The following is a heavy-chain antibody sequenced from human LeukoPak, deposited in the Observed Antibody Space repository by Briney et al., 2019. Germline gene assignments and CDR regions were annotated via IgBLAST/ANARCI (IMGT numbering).Heavy chain of an antibody. CDR1: GFTLNTYW. J-gene: IGHJ4*02. Sequence: GGSLRLSCAASGFTLNTYWMSWVRQAPGKGLEWVANIKQDGSEKYYVDSVKGRFTISRDNAKNSLHLQMNSLRVEDTAVYYCARGGGDFWSGYYPSWFDYWGQGTLVTVSS. D-gene: IGHD3-3*01. V-gene: IGHV3-7*01. CDR3: ARGGGDFWSGYYPSWFDY. CDR2: IKQDGSEK.